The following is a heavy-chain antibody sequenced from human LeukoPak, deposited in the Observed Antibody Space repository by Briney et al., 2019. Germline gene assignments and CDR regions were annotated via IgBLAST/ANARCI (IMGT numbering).Heavy chain of an antibody. V-gene: IGHV1-2*02. CDR1: GYTFTGYY. Sequence: APVKVSCKASGYTFTGYYMHWVRQAPGQGLEWMGWINPNSGGTNYAQKFQGRVTMTRDTSISTAYMELSRLRSDDTAVYYCARTPPGIAVAGVQYYYYGMDVWGQGTTVTVSS. CDR3: ARTPPGIAVAGVQYYYYGMDV. J-gene: IGHJ6*02. CDR2: INPNSGGT. D-gene: IGHD6-19*01.